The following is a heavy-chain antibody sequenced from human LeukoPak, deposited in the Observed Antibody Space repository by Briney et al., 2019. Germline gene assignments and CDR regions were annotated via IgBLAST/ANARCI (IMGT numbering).Heavy chain of an antibody. D-gene: IGHD2-2*01. V-gene: IGHV1-69*06. CDR2: IIPIFGTA. Sequence: SVKVSCKASGGTFSSYAISWVRQAPGQGLEWMGGIIPIFGTANYAQKFQGRVTITADKSTSTAYMELSSLRSEDTAVYYRAGSLGYCSSTSCYAGEYNWFDPWGQGTLVTVSS. J-gene: IGHJ5*02. CDR3: AGSLGYCSSTSCYAGEYNWFDP. CDR1: GGTFSSYA.